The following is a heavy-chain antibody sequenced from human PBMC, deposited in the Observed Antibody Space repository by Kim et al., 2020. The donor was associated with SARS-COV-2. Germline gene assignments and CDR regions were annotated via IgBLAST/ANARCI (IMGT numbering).Heavy chain of an antibody. D-gene: IGHD5-18*01. V-gene: IGHV3-30*18. CDR3: AKDRYSYGYRQCDS. CDR2: ISYDGSNK. CDR1: GFTFSSYG. J-gene: IGHJ4*02. Sequence: GGSLRLSCAASGFTFSSYGIHWVRHAPGKGLEWVAVISYDGSNKYYADSVKGRFTISRDNSKNTLYLQMNSLRAEDTAVYYCAKDRYSYGYRQCDSWGQGTLVTVSS.